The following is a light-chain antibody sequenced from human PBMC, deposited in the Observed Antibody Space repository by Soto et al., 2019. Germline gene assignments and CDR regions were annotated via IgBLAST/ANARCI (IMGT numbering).Light chain of an antibody. Sequence: DIQMTQSPATLSASVGDRVTITCRASQSISSWLAWYQQKPGKAPKLLISKASSLESGVPSRFSGSGSGTEFSLTISSLQPDDFATYYCQQYKAYSYTFGQGTRLEI. CDR2: KAS. CDR1: QSISSW. CDR3: QQYKAYSYT. J-gene: IGKJ5*01. V-gene: IGKV1-5*03.